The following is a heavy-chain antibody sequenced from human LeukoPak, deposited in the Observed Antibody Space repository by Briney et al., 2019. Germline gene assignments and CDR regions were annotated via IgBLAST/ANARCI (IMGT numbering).Heavy chain of an antibody. CDR3: ARGRDYDFWSGYYHFWFDP. J-gene: IGHJ5*02. D-gene: IGHD3-3*01. CDR2: IDHSGST. V-gene: IGHV4-34*01. CDR1: GGSFSGYY. Sequence: PSETLSLTCAVYGGSFSGYYWSWIRQPPGKGLEWIGEIDHSGSTNYNPSLKSRVTISVDTSKNQFSLKLSSVTAADTAVYYCARGRDYDFWSGYYHFWFDPWGQGTLVTVSS.